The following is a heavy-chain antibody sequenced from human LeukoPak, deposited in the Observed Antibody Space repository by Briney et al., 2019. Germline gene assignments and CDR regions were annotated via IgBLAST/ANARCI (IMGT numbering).Heavy chain of an antibody. Sequence: PGGSLRLPCAASGFTFSSYWMSWVRQAPGKGLAWVANIKEDGSEKYYVDSVKGRFTISRDNAKNSLYLQMISLRAEDTAMYYCARAGDFDWLLSLDYWGQGALVTVSS. CDR1: GFTFSSYW. J-gene: IGHJ4*02. V-gene: IGHV3-7*01. CDR3: ARAGDFDWLLSLDY. D-gene: IGHD3-9*01. CDR2: IKEDGSEK.